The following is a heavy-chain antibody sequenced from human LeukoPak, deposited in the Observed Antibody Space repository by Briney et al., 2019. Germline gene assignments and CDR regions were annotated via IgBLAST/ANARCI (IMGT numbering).Heavy chain of an antibody. CDR3: ARVGRVSIYPSYMDV. CDR1: GFTFSSFP. J-gene: IGHJ6*03. V-gene: IGHV3-30*04. CDR2: ISDDGRDT. Sequence: GGSLRLSCEASGFTFSSFPMHWVRQTPDKRLEWLAVISDDGRDTYYADSVKGRFTISRDNSKNTLYLQMNSLSPEDTAVVYCARVGRVSIYPSYMDVWGKGTAVTVAS. D-gene: IGHD2-21*01.